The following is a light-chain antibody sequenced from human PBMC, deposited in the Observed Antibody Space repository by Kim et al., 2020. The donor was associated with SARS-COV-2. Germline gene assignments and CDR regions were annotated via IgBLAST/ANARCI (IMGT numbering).Light chain of an antibody. Sequence: SSELTQDPAVSVALGQTVRITCHGDSLRTYYANWFQQKSGQAPALVIYAEKNRPSGIPDRFSGSRSGYTASLSIPGAQAEIDADYYCNFRNTTDNRVVFG. CDR2: AEK. CDR3: NFRNTTDNRVV. V-gene: IGLV3-19*01. CDR1: SLRTYY. J-gene: IGLJ2*01.